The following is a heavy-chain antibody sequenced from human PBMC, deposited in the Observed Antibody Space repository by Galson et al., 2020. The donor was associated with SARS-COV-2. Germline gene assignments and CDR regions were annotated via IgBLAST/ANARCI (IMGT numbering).Heavy chain of an antibody. CDR1: GFTFSSYW. D-gene: IGHD3-3*01. CDR3: AREVSTIVGVVTKSYYYYYMDV. J-gene: IGHJ6*03. CDR2: IKQDGREQ. Sequence: QLGESLKISCAASGFTFSSYWMRWVRQAPGKGLEWVANIKQDGREQYYVDSVKGQFTISRDNAKNSLYLQMNSLRAEDTAVYYCAREVSTIVGVVTKSYYYYYMDVWGKGTTVTVSS. V-gene: IGHV3-7*01.